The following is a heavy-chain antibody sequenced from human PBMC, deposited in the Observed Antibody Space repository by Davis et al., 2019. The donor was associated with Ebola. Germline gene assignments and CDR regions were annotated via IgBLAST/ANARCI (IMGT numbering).Heavy chain of an antibody. CDR1: GFFFSNSW. V-gene: IGHV3-74*01. Sequence: PGGSLRLSCAGSGFFFSNSWMHWVRQAPGKGLVWLSRINPDGTITNYADPVKGRFTISRDNAKNTVFLQMNSLRADDTALYHCVRSLNGVDDYWGQGTLVTVSS. CDR3: VRSLNGVDDY. D-gene: IGHD2-8*01. CDR2: INPDGTIT. J-gene: IGHJ4*02.